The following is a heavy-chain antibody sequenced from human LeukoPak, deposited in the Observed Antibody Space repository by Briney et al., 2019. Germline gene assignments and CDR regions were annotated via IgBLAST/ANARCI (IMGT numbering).Heavy chain of an antibody. V-gene: IGHV3-49*04. J-gene: IGHJ4*02. CDR1: GFTFGDYA. CDR2: IRSKAYGGTT. CDR3: TRVILTFTVLDY. D-gene: IGHD3-16*01. Sequence: PGWSLRLSCTASGFTFGDYAMSWVRQAPAKGLEGVGFIRSKAYGGTTEYAASVKGRFTISRDDSKSIAYLQMNSLKTEDTAVYYCTRVILTFTVLDYWGQGTLVTVSS.